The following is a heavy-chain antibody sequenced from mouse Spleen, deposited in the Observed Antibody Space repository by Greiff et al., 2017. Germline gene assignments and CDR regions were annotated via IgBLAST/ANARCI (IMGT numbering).Heavy chain of an antibody. CDR1: GYTFTDYY. Sequence: VQLQQSGPELVKPGASVKISCKASGYTFTDYYINWVKQRPGQGLEWIGWIYPGSGNTKYNEKFKDKATLTADKSSSTVYMELSRLTSEDSAVYFCARHEDRGGAWFAYWGQGTLVTVSA. J-gene: IGHJ3*01. CDR2: IYPGSGNT. CDR3: ARHEDRGGAWFAY. V-gene: IGHV1-84*01.